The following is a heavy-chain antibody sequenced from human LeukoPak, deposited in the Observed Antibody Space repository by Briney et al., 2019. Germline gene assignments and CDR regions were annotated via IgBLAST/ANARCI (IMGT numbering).Heavy chain of an antibody. Sequence: GGSLRLSCAASEFSFITYWMSWVRQAPGKGLVWVSRINSDGSSTSYADSVKGRFTISRDNAKNTLYLQMNSLRAEDTAVYYCARDRMTTEYYYYYMDVWGKGTTVTVSS. CDR2: INSDGSST. D-gene: IGHD4-11*01. J-gene: IGHJ6*03. CDR1: EFSFITYW. V-gene: IGHV3-74*01. CDR3: ARDRMTTEYYYYYMDV.